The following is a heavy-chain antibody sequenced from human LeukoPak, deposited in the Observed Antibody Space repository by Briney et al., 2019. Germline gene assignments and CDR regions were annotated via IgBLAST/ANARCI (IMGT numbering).Heavy chain of an antibody. Sequence: PSETLSLTCTVSVGSVSSGSYYWSWIRQPPGKGLEWIGYIYYSGSTNYNPSLKSRVTISVDTSKNQFSPKLSSVTAADTDVYYCARLIEGPDYYDSSGYWYYFDYWGQGTLVTVSS. CDR3: ARLIEGPDYYDSSGYWYYFDY. V-gene: IGHV4-61*01. CDR1: VGSVSSGSYY. CDR2: IYYSGST. J-gene: IGHJ4*02. D-gene: IGHD3-22*01.